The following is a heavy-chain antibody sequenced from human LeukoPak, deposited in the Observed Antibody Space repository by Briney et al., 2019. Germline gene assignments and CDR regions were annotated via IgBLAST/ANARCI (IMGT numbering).Heavy chain of an antibody. CDR1: GFTFSDYS. Sequence: AGGSLRLSCAASGFTFSDYSMEWVRQAPGKGLEWVAHINQDGSEEHYMDSVKARFTISRDNAKNSLSLQMNSLRAEDTAVYYCVRDGGVSGYDLLDYWGQGTLVTVSS. CDR2: INQDGSEE. V-gene: IGHV3-7*01. D-gene: IGHD5-12*01. CDR3: VRDGGVSGYDLLDY. J-gene: IGHJ4*02.